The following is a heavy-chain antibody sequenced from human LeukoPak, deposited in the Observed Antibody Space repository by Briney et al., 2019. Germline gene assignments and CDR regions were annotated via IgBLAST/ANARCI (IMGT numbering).Heavy chain of an antibody. CDR1: GGSISSGGYS. V-gene: IGHV4-30-2*01. J-gene: IGHJ3*02. Sequence: SETLSLTCAVSGGSISSGGYSWSWIRPPPGKGLEWLGYIYHSGSTYYNPSLKSRVTISVDRSKNQFSLKLSSVTAADTAVYYCARAFGVITTDAFDIWGQGTMVTVSS. CDR2: IYHSGST. D-gene: IGHD3-22*01. CDR3: ARAFGVITTDAFDI.